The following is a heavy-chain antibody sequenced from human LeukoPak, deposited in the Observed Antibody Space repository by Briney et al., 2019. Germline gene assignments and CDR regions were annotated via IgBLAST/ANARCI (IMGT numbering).Heavy chain of an antibody. CDR3: ARRPSMVQGHFDY. D-gene: IGHD3-10*01. V-gene: IGHV4-39*01. CDR2: VYYSGST. J-gene: IGHJ4*02. CDR1: GDSISSSNYY. Sequence: PSETLSLTCTVSGDSISSSNYYWGWVRQTPGKGLEWIGSVYYSGSTYYNPSLKSRVTISVDTSKTQFSLKLSSVTAADTAVYYCARRPSMVQGHFDYWGQGTLVTVSS.